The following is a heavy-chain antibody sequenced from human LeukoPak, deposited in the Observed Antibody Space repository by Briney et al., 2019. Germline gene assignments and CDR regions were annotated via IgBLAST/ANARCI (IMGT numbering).Heavy chain of an antibody. CDR3: ARAVVVAATRWFDP. D-gene: IGHD2-15*01. V-gene: IGHV4-30-4*01. Sequence: PSETLSLTCTVSGGSISSGDYYWSWIRQPPGKGLEWIGYIYYSGSTYYNPSLKSRVTISVDTSKNQFSLKLSSVTAADTAEYYCARAVVVAATRWFDPWGQGTLVTVSS. J-gene: IGHJ5*02. CDR1: GGSISSGDYY. CDR2: IYYSGST.